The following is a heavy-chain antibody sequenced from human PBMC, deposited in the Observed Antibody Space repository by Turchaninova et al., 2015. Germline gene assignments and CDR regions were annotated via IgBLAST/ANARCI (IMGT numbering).Heavy chain of an antibody. V-gene: IGHV3-30*18. CDR2: ISYDVSKK. CDR1: GFMFSSYG. J-gene: IGHJ4*02. Sequence: QVQLVESGGGVFQPGRSLRHSFAAAGFMFSSYGMHWVRKAPGKGLEWLAVISYDVSKKYYVDSVKGRFIISIDNSKNTLYLQMNSLIPEDTAVYYCAKGSDTVMALKNDYWGQGTLVTVSS. CDR3: AKGSDTVMALKNDY. D-gene: IGHD5-18*01.